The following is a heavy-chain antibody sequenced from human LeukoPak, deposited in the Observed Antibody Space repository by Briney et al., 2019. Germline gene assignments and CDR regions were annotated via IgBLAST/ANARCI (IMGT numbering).Heavy chain of an antibody. Sequence: GGSLRLSCAASGFTFSSYAMSWVRQAPGKGLEWVSVIYSGGSTYYADSVKGRFTISRDNSKNTLYLQMNSLRAEDTAVYYCASQVADTNYYYYGMDVRGQGTTVTVSS. J-gene: IGHJ6*02. CDR1: GFTFSSYA. D-gene: IGHD2-15*01. V-gene: IGHV3-53*01. CDR3: ASQVADTNYYYYGMDV. CDR2: IYSGGST.